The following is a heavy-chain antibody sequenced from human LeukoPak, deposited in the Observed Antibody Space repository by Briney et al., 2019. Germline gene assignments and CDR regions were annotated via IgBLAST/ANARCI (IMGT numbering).Heavy chain of an antibody. J-gene: IGHJ3*02. CDR1: GFTFNSYA. Sequence: GGSLRLSCAASGFTFNSYAMTWVRQAPGKGLEWVAVISDDGGNKYYADSVKGRFTISRDNSKNTLYQQMNSLRGEDTAVYYCARVRGRADYDAFDIWGQGTMVTVSS. D-gene: IGHD4-11*01. V-gene: IGHV3-30-3*01. CDR2: ISDDGGNK. CDR3: ARVRGRADYDAFDI.